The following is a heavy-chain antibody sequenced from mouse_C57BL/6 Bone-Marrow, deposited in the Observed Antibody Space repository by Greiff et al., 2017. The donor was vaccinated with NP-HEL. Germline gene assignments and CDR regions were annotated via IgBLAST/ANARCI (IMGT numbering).Heavy chain of an antibody. V-gene: IGHV5-6*01. CDR3: ARQLRLRFAY. D-gene: IGHD3-2*02. Sequence: EVKLMESGGDLVKPGGSLKLCCAADGVSCSRSCMSFVRPTPDKSLELVATISSGGSYTYYPDSVKGRFTISRDNAKNTLYLQMSSLKSEDTAMYYCARQLRLRFAYWGQGTLVTVSA. CDR2: ISSGGSYT. CDR1: GVSCSRSC. J-gene: IGHJ3*01.